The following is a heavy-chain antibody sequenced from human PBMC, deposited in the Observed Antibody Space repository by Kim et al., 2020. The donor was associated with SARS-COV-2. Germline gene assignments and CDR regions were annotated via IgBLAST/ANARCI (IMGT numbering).Heavy chain of an antibody. J-gene: IGHJ4*02. V-gene: IGHV3-43*02. Sequence: GGSLRLSCAASGFIFHNFAMHWVRQAPGKRLEWVSAIDGNTINSYYADSVKGRFTISRDNSKNSLYLQMNSLRTDDTALYYCAKRGGQEPRTVHYWGRGTLVTVSS. CDR2: IDGNTINS. CDR3: AKRGGQEPRTVHY. CDR1: GFIFHNFA. D-gene: IGHD1-26*01.